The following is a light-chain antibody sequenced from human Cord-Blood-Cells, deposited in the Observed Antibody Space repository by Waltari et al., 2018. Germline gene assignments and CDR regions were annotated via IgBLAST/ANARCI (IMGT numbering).Light chain of an antibody. CDR2: DAS. CDR1: EDISNY. CDR3: QQYDNTPLT. Sequence: DIPKTQSSSSLSVAVRDRINSTCQESEDISNYLNWYQQKPGKAPKLLIYDASNLETGVPSRFSGSGSGTDFTLTISSLQSEDIAIYYCQQYDNTPLTFGAGTKVEIK. V-gene: IGKV1-33*01. J-gene: IGKJ4*01.